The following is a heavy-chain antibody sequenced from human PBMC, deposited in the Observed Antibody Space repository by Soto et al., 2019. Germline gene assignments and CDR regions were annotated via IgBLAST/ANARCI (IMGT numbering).Heavy chain of an antibody. CDR2: LSGSGGTT. V-gene: IGHV3-23*01. CDR1: GVTFSNYA. CDR3: AKQRADYGSGADTFYFDS. J-gene: IGHJ4*02. Sequence: GGSLRLSCTVSGVTFSNYAMNWVRQAPGKGLEWVSSLSGSGGTTYYADSVKGRFIISRDNSKNTLYLLMNSLRAEDTALYYCAKQRADYGSGADTFYFDSWGQGALVTVSS. D-gene: IGHD3-10*01.